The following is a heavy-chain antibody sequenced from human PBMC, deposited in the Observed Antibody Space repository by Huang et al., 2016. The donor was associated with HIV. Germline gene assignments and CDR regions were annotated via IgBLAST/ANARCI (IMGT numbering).Heavy chain of an antibody. J-gene: IGHJ6*03. CDR1: GASFTTYF. CDR2: IKPGGPV. V-gene: IGHV4-34*02. Sequence: QVRLEQWGEGVVKPSDTLSLTCAVYGASFTTYFCSWFRQSHVKGLQWLGEIKPGGPVNYTPVFQSRVMMSGDTPKNQLSLSLRYMTAAAAAIYYCARLPTPSYYDTWSLSPVEEDFFYFNMDLWGRGTPVIVSS. D-gene: IGHD3-3*01. CDR3: ARLPTPSYYDTWSLSPVEEDFFYFNMDL.